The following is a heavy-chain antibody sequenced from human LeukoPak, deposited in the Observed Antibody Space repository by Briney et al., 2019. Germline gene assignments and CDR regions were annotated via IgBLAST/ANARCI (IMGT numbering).Heavy chain of an antibody. V-gene: IGHV1-69*01. CDR2: IIPIFGTA. CDR1: GGTFSSYA. CDR3: ARGRGYCSGGSCYSRWFDP. J-gene: IGHJ5*02. Sequence: SVKVSCKTSGGTFSSYAISWVRQAPGQGLEWMGGIIPIFGTANYAQKFQGRVTITADESTSTAYMELSSLRSEDTAVYYCARGRGYCSGGSCYSRWFDPWGQGTLVTVSS. D-gene: IGHD2-15*01.